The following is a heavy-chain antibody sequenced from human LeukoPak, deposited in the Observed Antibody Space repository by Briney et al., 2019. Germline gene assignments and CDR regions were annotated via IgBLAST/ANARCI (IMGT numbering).Heavy chain of an antibody. D-gene: IGHD6-19*01. Sequence: GGSLRLSCAASGFTFSDHHMDWVRQAPGKGPEWVGRTRNKANSYTIEYAASVKGEFTISRDDSKNSLYLQMDSLKTQDTAVYYCARGISSGWSNYYHSYYMDVWGKGTTVTVS. CDR2: TRNKANSYTI. CDR3: ARGISSGWSNYYHSYYMDV. CDR1: GFTFSDHH. V-gene: IGHV3-72*01. J-gene: IGHJ6*03.